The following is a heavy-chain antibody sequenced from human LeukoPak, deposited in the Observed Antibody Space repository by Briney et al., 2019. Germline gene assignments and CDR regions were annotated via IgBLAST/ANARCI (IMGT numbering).Heavy chain of an antibody. J-gene: IGHJ3*02. D-gene: IGHD7-27*01. CDR2: IYHSGST. CDR1: GGSISSGGYS. CDR3: ARDSTGDYAFDI. Sequence: SETLSLTCAVSGGSISSGGYSWSWIRQPPGKGLEWIGYIYHSGSTYYNPSLRSRVTISVDRSKNQFSLKLSSVTAADTAVFYCARDSTGDYAFDIWGQGTMVTVSS. V-gene: IGHV4-30-2*01.